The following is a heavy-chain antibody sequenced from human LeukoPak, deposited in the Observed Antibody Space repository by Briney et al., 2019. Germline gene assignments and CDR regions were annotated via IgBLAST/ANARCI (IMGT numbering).Heavy chain of an antibody. D-gene: IGHD3-3*01. CDR3: AKVGSSFWSGYFDY. J-gene: IGHJ4*02. CDR1: GFTFSSYW. Sequence: GGSLRLSCAASGFTFSSYWMHWVRQAPGKGLEWVSAISGSGGSTYYADSVKGRFTIPRDNSKNTLYLQMNSLRAEDTAVYYCAKVGSSFWSGYFDYWGQGTLVTVSS. CDR2: ISGSGGST. V-gene: IGHV3-23*01.